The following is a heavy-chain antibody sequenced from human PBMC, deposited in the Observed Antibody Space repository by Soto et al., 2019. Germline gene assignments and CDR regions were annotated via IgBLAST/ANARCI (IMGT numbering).Heavy chain of an antibody. J-gene: IGHJ6*02. CDR3: ARKPPSAIQGWAFGMDV. CDR1: GFSISSNY. Sequence: GGSLRLSCAASGFSISSNYIAWVRQPPGQGLEWVSTTFSGGNTEYAASVKGRCSISRDNYKNTLYLQMDNLRVEDTAVYYCARKPPSAIQGWAFGMDVWGQGTTVTVSS. CDR2: TFSGGNT. D-gene: IGHD2-21*01. V-gene: IGHV3-53*01.